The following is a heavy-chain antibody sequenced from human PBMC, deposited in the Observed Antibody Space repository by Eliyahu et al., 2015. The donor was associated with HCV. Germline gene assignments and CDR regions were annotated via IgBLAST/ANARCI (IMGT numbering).Heavy chain of an antibody. CDR1: XYTFXXYG. D-gene: IGHD2-15*01. CDR2: ISAYNGNT. CDR3: VWYIVVVVAAPDDAFDI. J-gene: IGHJ3*02. V-gene: IGHV1-18*01. Sequence: QVQLVQSGAEVKKPGASVXVSCKASXYTFXXYGISWVRQAPGQGLEWMGWISAYNGNTNYXQKLQGRXTMTTDTSTSTAYMELRSLRSDDTAVYYCVWYIVVVVAAPDDAFDIWGQGTMVTVSS.